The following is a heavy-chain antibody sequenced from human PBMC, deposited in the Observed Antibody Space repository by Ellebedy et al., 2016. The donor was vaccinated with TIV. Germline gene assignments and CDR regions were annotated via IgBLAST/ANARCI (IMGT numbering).Heavy chain of an antibody. J-gene: IGHJ5*02. V-gene: IGHV1-24*01. D-gene: IGHD4-17*01. CDR2: FDPEDGET. Sequence: ASVKVSCKVSGYTLTELSMHWVRQAPGKGLEWMGGFDPEDGETIYAQKFQGRVTMTEDTSTDTAYMELSSLRSEDTAVYYCATVDSHGDYRYWFDPWGQGTLVTVSS. CDR3: ATVDSHGDYRYWFDP. CDR1: GYTLTELS.